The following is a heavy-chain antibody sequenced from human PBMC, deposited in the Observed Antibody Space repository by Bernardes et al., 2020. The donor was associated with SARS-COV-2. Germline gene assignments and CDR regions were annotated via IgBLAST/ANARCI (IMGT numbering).Heavy chain of an antibody. Sequence: GGSLRLSCAASGYSFSSYAMSWVRQGPGKGLEWVSRITWNGDRTTYAHSVKGRFTISRDKAKNSVYLQMNGLRDEDTALYYCAREPDEAGLFDYWGQGSLVTVSS. V-gene: IGHV3-20*04. CDR3: AREPDEAGLFDY. D-gene: IGHD2-15*01. J-gene: IGHJ4*02. CDR1: GYSFSSYA. CDR2: ITWNGDRT.